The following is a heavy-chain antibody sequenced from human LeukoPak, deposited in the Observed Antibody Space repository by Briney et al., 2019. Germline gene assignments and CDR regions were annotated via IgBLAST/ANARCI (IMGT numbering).Heavy chain of an antibody. CDR1: GFTFSSYS. V-gene: IGHV3-21*01. CDR3: ARDRDGYPVNLDY. J-gene: IGHJ4*02. CDR2: ISSSSSYI. Sequence: GGSLRLSCAASGFTFSSYSMNWVRQAPGKGLEWVSSISSSSSYIYYADSVKGRFTISRDNAKNSLYLQMNSLRAEDTAVYYCARDRDGYPVNLDYWGQGTLVTVSS. D-gene: IGHD5-24*01.